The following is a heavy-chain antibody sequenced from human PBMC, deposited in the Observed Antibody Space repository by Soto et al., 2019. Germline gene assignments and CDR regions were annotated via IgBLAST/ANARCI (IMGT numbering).Heavy chain of an antibody. J-gene: IGHJ5*02. D-gene: IGHD4-17*01. CDR1: GSTFSSYA. CDR2: IIPIFGTA. Sequence: QVQLVQSGAEVKKPGSSVKVSCKASGSTFSSYAISWVRQAPGQGLEWMGGIIPIFGTANYAHKFQGRVTITADESTSTAYMELSSLRSEDTAVYYCARDAGHDYGGNSGWFAPWGQGTLVTVSS. V-gene: IGHV1-69*01. CDR3: ARDAGHDYGGNSGWFAP.